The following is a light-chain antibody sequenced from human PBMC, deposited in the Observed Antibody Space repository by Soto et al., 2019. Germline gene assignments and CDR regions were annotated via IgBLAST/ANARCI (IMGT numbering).Light chain of an antibody. Sequence: EIVMTQSPASLSVSPGERATLSCRASQTVSNNLAWYQHKPGQAPRLLLYGASTRATVIPARFSGSGSGTEFTLTISSLQPDDGAVYFCQQYNKWPGTFGQGTKVDIK. CDR3: QQYNKWPGT. CDR1: QTVSNN. V-gene: IGKV3D-15*01. CDR2: GAS. J-gene: IGKJ1*01.